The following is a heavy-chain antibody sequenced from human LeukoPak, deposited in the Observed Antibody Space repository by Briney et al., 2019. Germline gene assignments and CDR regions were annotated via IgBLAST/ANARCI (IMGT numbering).Heavy chain of an antibody. Sequence: PGGSLRLSCAASGFTFSSYPMSWVRQAPGKGLEWVSAISGSGGSTYYADSVKGRLTISRDNSKNTLYLQMNSLRAEDTAVYYCAKDWLYGSGSYFEPYFDYWGQGTLVTVSS. CDR2: ISGSGGST. D-gene: IGHD3-10*01. V-gene: IGHV3-23*01. J-gene: IGHJ4*02. CDR3: AKDWLYGSGSYFEPYFDY. CDR1: GFTFSSYP.